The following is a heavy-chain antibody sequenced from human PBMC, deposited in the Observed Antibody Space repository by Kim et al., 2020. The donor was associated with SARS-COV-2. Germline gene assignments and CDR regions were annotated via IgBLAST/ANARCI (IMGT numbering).Heavy chain of an antibody. J-gene: IGHJ6*02. CDR3: ARSLLSITIFGVVYYYGMDV. D-gene: IGHD3-3*01. V-gene: IGHV4-59*01. CDR2: IYYSGST. Sequence: SETLSLTCTVSGGSISSYYWSWIRQPPGKGLEWIGYIYYSGSTNYNPSLKSRVTISVDTSKNQFSLKLSSVTAADTAVYYCARSLLSITIFGVVYYYGMDVWGQGTTVTVSS. CDR1: GGSISSYY.